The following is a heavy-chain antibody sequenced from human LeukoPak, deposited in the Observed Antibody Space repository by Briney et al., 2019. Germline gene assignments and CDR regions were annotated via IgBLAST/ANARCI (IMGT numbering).Heavy chain of an antibody. Sequence: SETLSLTCTVSGGSISSYYWGWIRQPPGKGLEWIGSIYYSGSTYYNPSLKSRVTISVDTSKNQFSLKLSSVTAADTAVYYCARQLRGDLDYWGQGTLVTVSS. V-gene: IGHV4-39*01. CDR1: GGSISSYY. J-gene: IGHJ4*02. D-gene: IGHD3-10*01. CDR2: IYYSGST. CDR3: ARQLRGDLDY.